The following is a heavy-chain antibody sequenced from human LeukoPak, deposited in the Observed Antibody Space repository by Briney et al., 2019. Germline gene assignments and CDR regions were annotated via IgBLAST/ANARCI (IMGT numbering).Heavy chain of an antibody. CDR2: ISGSGGST. D-gene: IGHD3-10*01. V-gene: IGHV3-23*01. J-gene: IGHJ4*02. Sequence: PGGSLRLSCAASGFTFSSYAMSWVRQAPGKGLEWASAISGSGGSTYYADSVKGRFTISRDNSKNTLYLQTNSLRAEDTAVYYCAKFELLWFGELASPFDYWGQGTLVTVSS. CDR3: AKFELLWFGELASPFDY. CDR1: GFTFSSYA.